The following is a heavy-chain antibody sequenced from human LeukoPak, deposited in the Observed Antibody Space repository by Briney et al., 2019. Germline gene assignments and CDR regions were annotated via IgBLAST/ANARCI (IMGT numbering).Heavy chain of an antibody. D-gene: IGHD2-15*01. V-gene: IGHV3-43*02. CDR1: GFTFDDYA. J-gene: IGHJ4*02. Sequence: GGSLRLSCAASGFTFDDYAMHWVRHAPGRGLEWVSLISGDGGSTFYADSVEGRFTISRDNSKTSLYLQMNSLRTEDAALYYCAKQYCSGGSCYRIFDYWGQGTLVSVSS. CDR2: ISGDGGST. CDR3: AKQYCSGGSCYRIFDY.